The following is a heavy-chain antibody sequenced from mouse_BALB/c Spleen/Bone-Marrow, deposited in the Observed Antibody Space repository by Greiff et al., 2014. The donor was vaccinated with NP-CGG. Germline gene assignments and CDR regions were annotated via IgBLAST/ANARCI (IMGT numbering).Heavy chain of an antibody. CDR1: GYTFTSYW. CDR3: ASGPWYFDV. D-gene: IGHD3-1*01. Sequence: QVQLQQSGAELVRPGVSVKLSCKASGYTFTSYWMHWIKQRPEQGLERIGEINPTNGSTNYNEDSKTKATLTVDKSSSTAYMQLSSLTSEDSAVYYCASGPWYFDVWGAGTTVTVSS. J-gene: IGHJ1*01. CDR2: INPTNGST. V-gene: IGHV1S81*02.